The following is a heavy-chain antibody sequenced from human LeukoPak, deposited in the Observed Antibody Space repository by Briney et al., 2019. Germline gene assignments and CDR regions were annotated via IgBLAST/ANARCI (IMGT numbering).Heavy chain of an antibody. CDR3: AKDTDGYNSDLDY. Sequence: GGSLRLSCEASGFTFSSYAMTRVRQAPGKGLEWVSTISGSGGYTYYTDSVQGRFTISRDNAKNSLYLQMNSLRAEDTALYYCAKDTDGYNSDLDYWGQGTLVTVSS. CDR1: GFTFSSYA. J-gene: IGHJ4*02. V-gene: IGHV3-23*01. CDR2: ISGSGGYT. D-gene: IGHD5-24*01.